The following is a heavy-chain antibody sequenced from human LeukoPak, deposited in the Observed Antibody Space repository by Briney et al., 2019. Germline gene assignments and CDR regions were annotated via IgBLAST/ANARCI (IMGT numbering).Heavy chain of an antibody. J-gene: IGHJ4*02. CDR1: GFTFSSYA. D-gene: IGHD3-10*01. Sequence: PGGSLRLSCAASGFTFSSYAMHWVRQAPGKGLEWVAIISYDGNNKYYADSVKGRFTISRDSSKNTLYLQMNSLRAEDTAVYYCARGFRGPNFDYWGQGTLVTVSS. CDR2: ISYDGNNK. CDR3: ARGFRGPNFDY. V-gene: IGHV3-30*04.